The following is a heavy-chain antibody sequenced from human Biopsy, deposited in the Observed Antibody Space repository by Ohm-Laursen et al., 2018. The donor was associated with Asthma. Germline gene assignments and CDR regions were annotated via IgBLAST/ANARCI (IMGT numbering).Heavy chain of an antibody. CDR1: GFSFSNFA. CDR2: ISKDASTQ. D-gene: IGHD1-1*01. V-gene: IGHV3-30*06. J-gene: IGHJ3*02. CDR3: VRDGTDDAFDI. Sequence: SLRLSCAASGFSFSNFAIHWVRQAPGKGLEWMGVISKDASTQDYADSVKGRFTMARDNSKNTLDLQMNSLREEDTAVYYCVRDGTDDAFDIWGQGTVVSVSS.